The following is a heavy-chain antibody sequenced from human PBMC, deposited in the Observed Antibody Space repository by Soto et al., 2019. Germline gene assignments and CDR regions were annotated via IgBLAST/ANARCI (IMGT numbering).Heavy chain of an antibody. D-gene: IGHD7-27*01. J-gene: IGHJ4*02. CDR3: TRGPSGDKVDY. CDR1: GGSFSGYY. Sequence: SETLSLTCAVDGGSFSGYYCKWIRQPPGKGLEWIGEINHSGSTNYNASLKSRVTISVDTSKNQFSLNLSSVSAADTAVYYCTRGPSGDKVDYWGQGTLVTVSS. CDR2: INHSGST. V-gene: IGHV4-34*01.